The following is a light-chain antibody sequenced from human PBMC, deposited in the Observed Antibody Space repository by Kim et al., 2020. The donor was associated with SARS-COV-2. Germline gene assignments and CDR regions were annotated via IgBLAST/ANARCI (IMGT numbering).Light chain of an antibody. CDR2: DVT. CDR1: SSDVGGYNY. V-gene: IGLV2-14*03. J-gene: IGLJ3*02. Sequence: QSITISCTGTSSDVGGYNYVSWYQHHPGKAPKIMIYDVTNRPSGVSNRFSGSKSGNTASLTISGLQAKDEADYYCSSYASSSSSWVFGGGTQLTVL. CDR3: SSYASSSSSWV.